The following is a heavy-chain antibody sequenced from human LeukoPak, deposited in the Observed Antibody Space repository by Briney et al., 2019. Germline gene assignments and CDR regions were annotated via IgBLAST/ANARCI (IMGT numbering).Heavy chain of an antibody. Sequence: GGSLRPSCAASGFTFSSYAMSWVRQAPEKGLEWVSAISGSGGSTYYADSVKGRFTISRDNSKNTLYLQMNSLRAEDTAVYYCAKPLRDGIVVVTIFDYWGQGTLVTVSS. V-gene: IGHV3-23*01. CDR3: AKPLRDGIVVVTIFDY. CDR2: ISGSGGST. J-gene: IGHJ4*02. D-gene: IGHD3-22*01. CDR1: GFTFSSYA.